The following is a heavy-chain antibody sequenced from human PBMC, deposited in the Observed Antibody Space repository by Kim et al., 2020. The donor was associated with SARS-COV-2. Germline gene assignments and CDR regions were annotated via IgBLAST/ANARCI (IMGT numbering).Heavy chain of an antibody. CDR3: ARHRYGGDSIFDS. Sequence: SETLSLICTVSGGSVYSYYWTWIRQSPERGLEWIGSIYYTGRTDYNSPLQSRVTMSIDTSRNQFSLKLTSVTAADTAVYFCARHRYGGDSIFDSWGQGGLVIVSS. V-gene: IGHV4-59*08. J-gene: IGHJ4*02. CDR1: GGSVYSYY. CDR2: IYYTGRT. D-gene: IGHD2-21*02.